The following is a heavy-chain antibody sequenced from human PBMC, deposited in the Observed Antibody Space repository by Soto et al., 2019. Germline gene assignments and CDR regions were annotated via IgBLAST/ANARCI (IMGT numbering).Heavy chain of an antibody. Sequence: ASVKVSCKGAGYTFTSYDINWLRQATGQGLEWMGWINPNTGYTDYAQKFQDRVTMTGNTSITTAYMELSSLRSEDTAVYYCTTEADTAMADDAFDIWGQGTMVTVSS. CDR1: GYTFTSYD. V-gene: IGHV1-8*01. D-gene: IGHD5-18*01. CDR3: TTEADTAMADDAFDI. J-gene: IGHJ3*02. CDR2: INPNTGYT.